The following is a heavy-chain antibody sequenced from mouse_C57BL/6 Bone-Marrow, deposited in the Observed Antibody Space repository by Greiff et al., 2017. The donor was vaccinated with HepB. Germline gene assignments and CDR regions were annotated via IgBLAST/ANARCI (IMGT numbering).Heavy chain of an antibody. Sequence: EVQLVESGGGLVQPGESLKLSCESNEYEFPSHDMSWVRQTPEQRLELVAAINSDGGSTYYTDTMERRSSISRDNTYKTLYLQMSSLRSEDTALYYCARPDYDGSSYPLDYWGQGTTLTVSS. V-gene: IGHV5-2*01. CDR1: EYEFPSHD. J-gene: IGHJ2*01. CDR2: INSDGGST. D-gene: IGHD1-1*01. CDR3: ARPDYDGSSYPLDY.